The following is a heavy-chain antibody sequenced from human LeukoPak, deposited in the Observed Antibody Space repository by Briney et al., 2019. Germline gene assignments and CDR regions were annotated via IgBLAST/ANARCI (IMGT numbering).Heavy chain of an antibody. Sequence: ASVKVSCKASGYTFTSYDINWVRQATGQGLEWMGWTNPNSGNTGYAQKFQGRVTMTRNTSISTAYMELSSLRSEDTDVYYCARGKGGYEIIYYYYYGMDVWGQGTTVTVSS. CDR2: TNPNSGNT. J-gene: IGHJ6*02. CDR3: ARGKGGYEIIYYYYYGMDV. V-gene: IGHV1-8*01. CDR1: GYTFTSYD. D-gene: IGHD5-12*01.